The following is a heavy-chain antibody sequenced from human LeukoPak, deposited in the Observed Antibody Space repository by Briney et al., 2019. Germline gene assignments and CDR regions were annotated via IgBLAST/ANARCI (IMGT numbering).Heavy chain of an antibody. CDR1: GGSISSYY. J-gene: IGHJ4*02. Sequence: SETLSLTCTVSGGSISSYYWSWIRQPPGKGLEWIGYIYYSGSTNYNPSLKSRVTISVDTSKNQFSLKLSSVTAADTAVYYCAREECTNGVCYSADYWGQGTLVTVSS. CDR2: IYYSGST. D-gene: IGHD2-8*01. CDR3: AREECTNGVCYSADY. V-gene: IGHV4-59*01.